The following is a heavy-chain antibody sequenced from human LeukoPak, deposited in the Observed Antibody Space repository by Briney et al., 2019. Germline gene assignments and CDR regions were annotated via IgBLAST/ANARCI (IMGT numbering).Heavy chain of an antibody. CDR2: IYTSGST. J-gene: IGHJ4*02. CDR1: GGSISSYY. Sequence: PSETLSLTCTVSGGSISSYYWSWIRQPAGKGLEWIGRIYTSGSTNYNPSLKSRVTMSVDTSKNQFSLKLSSVTAADTAVYYCARAGYSRSWYDSPYYFDYWGQGTLVTVSS. V-gene: IGHV4-4*07. CDR3: ARAGYSRSWYDSPYYFDY. D-gene: IGHD6-13*01.